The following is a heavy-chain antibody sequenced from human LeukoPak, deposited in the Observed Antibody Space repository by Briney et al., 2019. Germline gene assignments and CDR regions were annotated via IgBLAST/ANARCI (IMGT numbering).Heavy chain of an antibody. D-gene: IGHD2-2*01. J-gene: IGHJ4*02. CDR3: ARGVLQPYYFDY. V-gene: IGHV4-30-4*01. Sequence: SQTLSLTCTVSGGSISSGDYYWSWIRQPPGKSLEWIGYIYYSGSTYYNPSLKSRVTISVDTSKNQFSLKLSSVTAADTAAYYCARGVLQPYYFDYWGQGTLVTVSS. CDR1: GGSISSGDYY. CDR2: IYYSGST.